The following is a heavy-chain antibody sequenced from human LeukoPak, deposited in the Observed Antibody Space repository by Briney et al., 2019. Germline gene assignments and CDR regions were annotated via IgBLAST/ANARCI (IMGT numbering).Heavy chain of an antibody. J-gene: IGHJ4*02. CDR3: ASGREGYNPSDF. CDR2: ISGYNGNT. D-gene: IGHD5-24*01. Sequence: ASVKVSCKTSGYNFPTYGVSWLRQAPGQGLEWMAWISGYNGNTNYEQKYQGRVTLTTDTSTSTVYMELRSLRSDDTAVYYCASGREGYNPSDFWGQGTLVTVSS. V-gene: IGHV1-18*01. CDR1: GYNFPTYG.